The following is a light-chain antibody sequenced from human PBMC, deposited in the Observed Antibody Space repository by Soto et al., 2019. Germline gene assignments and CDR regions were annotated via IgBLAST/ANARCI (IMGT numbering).Light chain of an antibody. CDR2: QAT. Sequence: DIQMTQSPSTLSASVGDRVTITCRASQSIGSWLAWYQQKSGKAPNLLIYQATSLESGVPSRFSGSGSGTEFTLPISSLQPDDFATYYCQQCDNAPTCTFGQGTKVEIK. CDR1: QSIGSW. CDR3: QQCDNAPTCT. V-gene: IGKV1-5*03. J-gene: IGKJ1*01.